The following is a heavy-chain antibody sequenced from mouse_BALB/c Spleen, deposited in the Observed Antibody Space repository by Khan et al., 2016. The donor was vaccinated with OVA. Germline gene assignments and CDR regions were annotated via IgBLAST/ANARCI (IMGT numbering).Heavy chain of an antibody. Sequence: EVQLQQSGPELVKPGASVKISCKTSGYTFTEYTMHWVKRSHGKSLEWIGGINPNNGGTSYNQKFKDKATLTVDKSSSTAFMELRSLTSEESAVYYCARWYFCITWFAYWGQGTLVTVSA. D-gene: IGHD1-1*01. CDR2: INPNNGGT. V-gene: IGHV1-18*01. CDR3: ARWYFCITWFAY. J-gene: IGHJ3*01. CDR1: GYTFTEYT.